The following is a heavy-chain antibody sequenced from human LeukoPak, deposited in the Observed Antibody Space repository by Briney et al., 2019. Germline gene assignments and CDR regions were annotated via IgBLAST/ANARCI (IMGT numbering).Heavy chain of an antibody. CDR3: AKPLTTSGSYLGAAFDI. V-gene: IGHV3-23*01. CDR1: GFSSGFSFSRYA. D-gene: IGHD3-10*01. Sequence: PGGSLRLSCAASGFSSGFSFSRYAMSWVRQAPGKGLEWVSGISGSGSSTYHADSVKGRFTISRDNSKNTLYLQMSSLRAEDTAVYHCAKPLTTSGSYLGAAFDIWGQGTMVTVSS. CDR2: ISGSGSST. J-gene: IGHJ3*02.